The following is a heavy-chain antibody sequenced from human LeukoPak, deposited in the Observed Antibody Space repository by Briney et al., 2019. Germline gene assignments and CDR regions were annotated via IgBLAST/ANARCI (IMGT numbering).Heavy chain of an antibody. D-gene: IGHD3-22*01. Sequence: PGGSLRLSCAASGFTFDDYAMHWVRQAPGKGLEWVSGISWNSGSIGYADSVKGRFTISRDNAKNSLYLQMNSLRAEDTALYYCAKGASYYYDSSGYSGSQKTFFDYWGQGTLVTVSS. CDR2: ISWNSGSI. CDR3: AKGASYYYDSSGYSGSQKTFFDY. CDR1: GFTFDDYA. J-gene: IGHJ4*02. V-gene: IGHV3-9*01.